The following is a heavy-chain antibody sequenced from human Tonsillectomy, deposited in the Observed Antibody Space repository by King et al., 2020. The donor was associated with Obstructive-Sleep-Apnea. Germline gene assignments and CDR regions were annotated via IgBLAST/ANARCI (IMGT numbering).Heavy chain of an antibody. CDR2: IYPGDFDI. CDR1: GYTFSNYW. V-gene: IGHV5-51*01. D-gene: IGHD4-17*01. CDR3: ARPSLRPTVTKGAFTF. Sequence: VQLVESGAEVKKPGDSLKISCKGFGYTFSNYWIAWVRHMPGKGLEWMGIIYPGDFDIRYSPSFEGQVTISADTSNSTAYVQWTSLKASDTAMYYCARPSLRPTVTKGAFTFWGQGTMVTVSS. J-gene: IGHJ3*01.